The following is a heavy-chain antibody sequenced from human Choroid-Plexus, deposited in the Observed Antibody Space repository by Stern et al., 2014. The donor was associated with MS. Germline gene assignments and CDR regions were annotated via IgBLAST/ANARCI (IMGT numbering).Heavy chain of an antibody. CDR1: GFPFGSCA. J-gene: IGHJ5*02. D-gene: IGHD2/OR15-2a*01. CDR2: VSYDGSNK. V-gene: IGHV3-30*18. CDR3: AKDRQYLTYFFDH. Sequence: QVQLVESGGGVVQPGRPLSLSCVASGFPFGSCAMPWVRQAPGTGPDWEAGVSYDGSNKYYADSVKGRFTISRDNSQNTLYMQMSSLRPEDTAVYYCAKDRQYLTYFFDHWGQGSLVTVSS.